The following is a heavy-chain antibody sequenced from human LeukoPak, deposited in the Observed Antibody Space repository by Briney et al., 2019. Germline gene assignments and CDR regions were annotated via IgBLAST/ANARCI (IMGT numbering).Heavy chain of an antibody. CDR3: ARLTRTTAAGSIPFDY. J-gene: IGHJ4*02. Sequence: PSETLSLTCTVSGGSIRSSSSYWGWIRQPPGKGLEWIGSIYYSGSTYYNPSLKSRVTISVDTSKNQFSLRLSSVTAADTAVYYCARLTRTTAAGSIPFDYWGQGTLVIVSS. CDR1: GGSIRSSSSY. D-gene: IGHD6-13*01. CDR2: IYYSGST. V-gene: IGHV4-39*01.